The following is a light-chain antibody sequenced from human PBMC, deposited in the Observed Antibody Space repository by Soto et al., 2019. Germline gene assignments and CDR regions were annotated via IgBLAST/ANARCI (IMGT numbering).Light chain of an antibody. Sequence: EIVLTQSPGTLSLSPGERATLSCRASQSVSSNFLAWYQQKPGQAPRLLIYGAASRATGIPDRFSGGGSGTDFTLTISRLEPEDLAVYYCQQYDSPPYKFGQGTKLEIK. J-gene: IGKJ2*01. CDR2: GAA. V-gene: IGKV3-20*01. CDR1: QSVSSNF. CDR3: QQYDSPPYK.